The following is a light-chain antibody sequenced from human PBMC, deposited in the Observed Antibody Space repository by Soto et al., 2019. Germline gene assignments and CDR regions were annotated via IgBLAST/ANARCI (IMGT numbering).Light chain of an antibody. CDR2: GAS. Sequence: AIQMTQSPSSLSASVGDRVTITCRASQDIRKDLAWYQQKPGKAPQILIYGASTLQTGVASRFTGSGSATDFTLTISRLQPADSAAYYCLQDYNYPFTFGQGTKVDIK. V-gene: IGKV1-6*01. CDR1: QDIRKD. J-gene: IGKJ2*01. CDR3: LQDYNYPFT.